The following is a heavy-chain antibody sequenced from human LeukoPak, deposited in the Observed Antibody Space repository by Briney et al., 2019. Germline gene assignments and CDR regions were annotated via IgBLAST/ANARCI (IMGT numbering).Heavy chain of an antibody. V-gene: IGHV4-59*01. Sequence: PSETLSLTCVVSGGSISSYYWSWIRQPPGKGLEWIGYIHYSGSTNYNPSLKSRVTISVDTSKNQFSLKLSSVTAADTAVYYCARDQLGYCSSTSCQGYYYYMDVWGKGTTVTVSS. CDR3: ARDQLGYCSSTSCQGYYYYMDV. D-gene: IGHD2-2*01. J-gene: IGHJ6*03. CDR1: GGSISSYY. CDR2: IHYSGST.